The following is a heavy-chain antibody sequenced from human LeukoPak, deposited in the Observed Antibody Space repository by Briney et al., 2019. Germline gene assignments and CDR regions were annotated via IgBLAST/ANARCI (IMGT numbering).Heavy chain of an antibody. D-gene: IGHD3-10*01. CDR2: IWYDGSNK. V-gene: IGHV3-33*01. J-gene: IGHJ6*02. CDR3: ARDRASLLLWFGEPDWEGMDV. CDR1: GFTFSSYG. Sequence: GGSLRLSCAASGFTFSSYGMHWVRQAPGKGLEWVAVIWYDGSNKYYADSVKGRFTISRDNSKNTLYLQMNSLRAEDTAVYYCARDRASLLLWFGEPDWEGMDVWGQGTTVTVSS.